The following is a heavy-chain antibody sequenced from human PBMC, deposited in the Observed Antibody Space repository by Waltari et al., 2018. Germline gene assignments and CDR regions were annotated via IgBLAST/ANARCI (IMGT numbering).Heavy chain of an antibody. CDR1: GGSISSGGYS. CDR3: ARKNDYGDYNFDY. CDR2: INHSGST. Sequence: QLQLQESGSGLVKPSQTLSLTCAVSGGSISSGGYSWSWIRQPPGKGLEWIGYINHSGSTYYNPSLKSRVTISVDRSKNQFSLKMSSVTAADTAVYYCARKNDYGDYNFDYWGQGTLVTVSS. V-gene: IGHV4-30-2*01. D-gene: IGHD4-17*01. J-gene: IGHJ4*02.